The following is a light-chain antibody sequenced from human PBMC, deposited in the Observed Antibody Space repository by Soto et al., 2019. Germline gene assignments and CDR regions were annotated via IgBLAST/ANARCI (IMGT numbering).Light chain of an antibody. Sequence: EIVLTQSPATLSLSPGERATLSCRASQSINRHLAWYRQKPGQAPRLLIYDASNRATGIPARFSGSGSGTDFTLTISSLEPEDFAVYFCQQYETSPRTFGQGTKVEIK. CDR2: DAS. J-gene: IGKJ1*01. V-gene: IGKV3-11*01. CDR3: QQYETSPRT. CDR1: QSINRH.